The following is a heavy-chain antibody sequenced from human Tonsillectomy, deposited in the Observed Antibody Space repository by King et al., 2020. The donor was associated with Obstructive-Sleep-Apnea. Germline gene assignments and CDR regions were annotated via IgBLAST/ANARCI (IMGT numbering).Heavy chain of an antibody. Sequence: VQLVESGAEVKKPGESLRISCKGSGYSFTSYWISWVRQMPGKGLEWMGRTDPSDSYTNHSPSFQGHVTISADKSISTAYLHWSSLKASDTAMYYCARHSDLLHTHDFWGQGTLVTVSS. CDR2: TDPSDSYT. CDR1: GYSFTSYW. V-gene: IGHV5-10-1*03. J-gene: IGHJ4*02. CDR3: ARHSDLLHTHDF. D-gene: IGHD2-15*01.